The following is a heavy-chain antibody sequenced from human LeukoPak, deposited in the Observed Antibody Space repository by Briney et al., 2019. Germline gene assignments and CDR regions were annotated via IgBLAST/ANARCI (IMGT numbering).Heavy chain of an antibody. J-gene: IGHJ5*02. CDR2: IYYSGST. CDR1: GVSISSSSYY. V-gene: IGHV4-39*01. D-gene: IGHD2-21*01. Sequence: SETLSLTCTVSGVSISSSSYYWGWIRQPPGKGLEWIGSIYYSGSTYYNPSLKSRVTISVDTSKNQFSLKLSSVTAADTAVYYCARPVIGIAWFDPWGQGTLVTVSS. CDR3: ARPVIGIAWFDP.